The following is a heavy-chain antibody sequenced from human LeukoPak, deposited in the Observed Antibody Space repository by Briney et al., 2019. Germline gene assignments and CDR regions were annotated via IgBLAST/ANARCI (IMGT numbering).Heavy chain of an antibody. V-gene: IGHV4-61*02. D-gene: IGHD3-10*02. CDR3: ARDGVAYPPVQGYYYYYYMDV. Sequence: SQTLSLTCTVSGGSISSGDYYWSWIRQPAGKGLEWIGRIYTSGSTNYNPSLKSRVTMSVDTSKNQFSLKLSSVTAADTAVYYCARDGVAYPPVQGYYYYYYMDVWGKGTTVTVSS. CDR1: GGSISSGDYY. J-gene: IGHJ6*03. CDR2: IYTSGST.